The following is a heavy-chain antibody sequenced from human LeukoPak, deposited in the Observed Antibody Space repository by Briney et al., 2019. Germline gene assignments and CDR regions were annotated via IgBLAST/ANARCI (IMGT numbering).Heavy chain of an antibody. D-gene: IGHD3-22*01. J-gene: IGHJ4*02. Sequence: ASVKVSCKASGYTFTSYAISWVRQAPGQGLEWMGGIIPIFGTANYAQKFQGRVTITADESTSTAYMELSSLRSEDTAVYYCATPSNYYDSSGYYAFDYWGQGTLVTVSS. CDR2: IIPIFGTA. CDR1: GYTFTSYA. V-gene: IGHV1-69*13. CDR3: ATPSNYYDSSGYYAFDY.